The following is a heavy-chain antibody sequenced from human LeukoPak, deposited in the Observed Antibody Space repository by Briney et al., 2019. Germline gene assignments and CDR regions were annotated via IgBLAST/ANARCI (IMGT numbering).Heavy chain of an antibody. D-gene: IGHD2-2*02. CDR1: GFTFDDYG. J-gene: IGHJ5*02. CDR3: ARHLIVVVPAAIPTRGNWFDP. V-gene: IGHV3-20*04. Sequence: GGSLRLSCAASGFTFDDYGMSWVRQAPGKGLEWVSGINWNGGSTGYADSVKGRFTISRDNAKNSLYLQMNSLRAEDTALYYCARHLIVVVPAAIPTRGNWFDPWGQGTLVTVSS. CDR2: INWNGGST.